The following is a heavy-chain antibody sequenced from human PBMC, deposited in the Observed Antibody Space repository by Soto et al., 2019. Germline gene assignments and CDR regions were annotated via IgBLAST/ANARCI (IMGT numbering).Heavy chain of an antibody. CDR2: ISGSGGST. Sequence: GGSLRLSCAASGFTFSSYAMSWVRQAPGKGLEWVSAISGSGGSTYYADSVKGRFTISRDNSKNTLYLQMNSLRAEDTAVYYCAKDSAYSSSRRNYYYYYGMDVWGQGTTVTVSS. J-gene: IGHJ6*02. CDR3: AKDSAYSSSRRNYYYYYGMDV. CDR1: GFTFSSYA. D-gene: IGHD6-13*01. V-gene: IGHV3-23*01.